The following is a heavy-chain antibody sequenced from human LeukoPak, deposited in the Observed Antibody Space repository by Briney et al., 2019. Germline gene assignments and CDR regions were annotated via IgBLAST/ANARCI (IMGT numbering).Heavy chain of an antibody. CDR3: ARDGPPFNWNDGCWFDP. CDR1: GYTFTSYA. J-gene: IGHJ5*02. Sequence: ASVKVSCKASGYTFTSYAMNWVRQAPGQGLEWMGWINTNTGNPTYAQGFTGRFVFSLDTSVSTAYLQISSLKAEDTAVYYCARDGPPFNWNDGCWFDPWGQGTLVTVSS. V-gene: IGHV7-4-1*02. CDR2: INTNTGNP. D-gene: IGHD1-1*01.